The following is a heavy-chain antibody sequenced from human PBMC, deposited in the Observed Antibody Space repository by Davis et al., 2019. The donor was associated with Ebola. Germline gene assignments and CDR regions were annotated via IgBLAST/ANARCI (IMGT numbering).Heavy chain of an antibody. CDR3: ARDSDYGYYHGMDV. Sequence: GESLKISCVASGFTFTTSTMHWVRQAPGKGLEWVANIKQDGSEKYYVDSVKGRFTISRDDSKNTLYLQMNSLRAEDTAVYYCARDSDYGYYHGMDVWGQGTTVTVSS. CDR1: GFTFTTST. J-gene: IGHJ6*02. V-gene: IGHV3-7*01. CDR2: IKQDGSEK. D-gene: IGHD4-17*01.